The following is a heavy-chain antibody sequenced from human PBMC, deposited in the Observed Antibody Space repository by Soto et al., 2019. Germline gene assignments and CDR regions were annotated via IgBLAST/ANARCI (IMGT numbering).Heavy chain of an antibody. V-gene: IGHV3-30*18. J-gene: IGHJ1*01. Sequence: QVQLVESGGGVVQPGRSLRLSCAASGFTFSSYGMHWVRQAPGKGLEWVAVISYDGSNKYYANSVKGRFTISRDNSKYTLYLQMNSLRAEDTAVYYCAKDLPGGWGQGTLVTVSS. CDR2: ISYDGSNK. CDR3: AKDLPGG. D-gene: IGHD3-10*01. CDR1: GFTFSSYG.